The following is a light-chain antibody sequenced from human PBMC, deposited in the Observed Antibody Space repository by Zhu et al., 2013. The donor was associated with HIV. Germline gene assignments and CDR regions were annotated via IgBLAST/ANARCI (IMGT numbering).Light chain of an antibody. J-gene: IGKJ2*01. CDR2: GAS. CDR3: QQYGSSPPMYT. CDR1: QSVSSN. V-gene: IGKV3-15*01. Sequence: PGERATLSCRASQSVSSNLAWYQQKPGQAPRLLIYGASTRATGIPARFSGSGSGTEFTLTISSLEPEDFAVYYCQQYGSSPPMYTFGQGSKLEIK.